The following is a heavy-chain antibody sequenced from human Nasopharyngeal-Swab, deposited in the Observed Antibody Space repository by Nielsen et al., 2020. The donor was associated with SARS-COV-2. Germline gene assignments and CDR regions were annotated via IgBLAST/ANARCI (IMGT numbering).Heavy chain of an antibody. V-gene: IGHV1-8*01. CDR3: ARGRGGSQYYFDY. D-gene: IGHD1-26*01. J-gene: IGHJ4*02. CDR2: MLPNSGNT. Sequence: ASVKVSCKTSGYPFTNYNINWVRQATGQGLEWMGWMLPNSGNTNYAQKFQGRVTTTRDTSLSTVYMELRSLTSDDTAVYYCARGRGGSQYYFDYWGQGALVTVSS. CDR1: GYPFTNYN.